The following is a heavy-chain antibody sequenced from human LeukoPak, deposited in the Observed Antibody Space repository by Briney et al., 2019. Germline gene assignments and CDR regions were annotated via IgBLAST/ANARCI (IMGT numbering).Heavy chain of an antibody. CDR2: ISAYDGNT. J-gene: IGHJ4*02. D-gene: IGHD6-19*01. V-gene: IGHV1-18*01. CDR3: GRDHSTGWPGSY. CDR1: GYTFITYG. Sequence: ASVKVSCKASGYTFITYGITWLRQAPGQGRECLGWISAYDGNTKYAQKLPGRVSMTRDTSTNTAYMELRRLRSDDTAVYYCGRDHSTGWPGSYWGKGTLITASS.